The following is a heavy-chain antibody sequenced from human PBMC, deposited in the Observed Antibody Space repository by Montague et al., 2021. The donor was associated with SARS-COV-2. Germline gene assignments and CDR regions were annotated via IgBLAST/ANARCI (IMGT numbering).Heavy chain of an antibody. CDR3: VHSYADYLFDY. CDR2: IYWDDDK. CDR1: RFSLRTSGVG. Sequence: PALVKPTQTLTLTCSFSRFSLRTSGVGVGWIRQPPGKALEWLAVIYWDDDKRYSPSLKSRLTITKDTSKNQVVLTMTNMDPVDTATYYCVHSYADYLFDYWGQGTLVSVSS. D-gene: IGHD4-17*01. V-gene: IGHV2-5*02. J-gene: IGHJ4*02.